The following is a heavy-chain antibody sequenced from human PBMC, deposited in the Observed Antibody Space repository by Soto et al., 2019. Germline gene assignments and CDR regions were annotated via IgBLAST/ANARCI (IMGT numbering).Heavy chain of an antibody. CDR2: IDPKSGGT. D-gene: IGHD2-8*01. CDR3: ARGDSTDCSNGVCSFFYNHDMDV. Sequence: APGKVSCKASGYNFMPYGVNWVRQAPGQGLEWLGRIDPKSGGTSTAQKFQGWVTMTTDTSISTASMELTRLTSDDTAIYYCARGDSTDCSNGVCSFFYNHDMDVWGQGTTVTVSS. V-gene: IGHV1-2*04. CDR1: GYNFMPYG. J-gene: IGHJ6*02.